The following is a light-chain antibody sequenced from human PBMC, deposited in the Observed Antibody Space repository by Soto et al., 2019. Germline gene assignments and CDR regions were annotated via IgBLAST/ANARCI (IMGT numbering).Light chain of an antibody. J-gene: IGLJ1*01. CDR3: CSYTSINNTLL. CDR2: DVA. CDR1: SSDIGGYNF. Sequence: QSVLTQPAPVSGSPGQSITISCTGTSSDIGGYNFVSWYQQHPGKAAKLMIYDVANRPSGVSNRFSGSKSGNTASLTISGLQAEDEADYYCCSYTSINNTLLFGTGTKVTVL. V-gene: IGLV2-14*01.